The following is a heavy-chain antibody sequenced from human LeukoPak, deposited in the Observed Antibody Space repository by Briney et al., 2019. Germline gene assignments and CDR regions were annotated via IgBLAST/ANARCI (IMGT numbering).Heavy chain of an antibody. CDR2: IYYSGST. CDR3: ARLAPIVVVPAALDY. V-gene: IGHV4-59*01. D-gene: IGHD2-2*01. J-gene: IGHJ4*02. CDR1: GGSISSYY. Sequence: SETLSLTCTVSGGSISSYYWSWIRQPPGKGLEGIGYIYYSGSTNYNPSLKSRVTISVDTSKNQFSLKLSSVTAADTAVYYCARLAPIVVVPAALDYWGQGTLVTVSS.